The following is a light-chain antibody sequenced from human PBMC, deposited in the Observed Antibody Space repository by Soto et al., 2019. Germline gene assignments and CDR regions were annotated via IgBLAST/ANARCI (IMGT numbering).Light chain of an antibody. CDR2: KTS. V-gene: IGKV1-5*03. CDR3: QQYNTYWP. J-gene: IGKJ1*01. CDR1: QTISNW. Sequence: DIQMTPSPSTLSAYVGDRVTIPCRASQTISNWVAWHQQKPGKGPKHLIYKTSTLESGVPSRFSGSGSGAEFTLTISGLQPDDFATYYCQQYNTYWPCGQGTKVDIK.